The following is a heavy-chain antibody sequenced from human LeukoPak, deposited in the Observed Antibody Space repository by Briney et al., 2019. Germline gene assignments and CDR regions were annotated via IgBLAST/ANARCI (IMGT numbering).Heavy chain of an antibody. Sequence: PGGSLRLSCAASGSTFSSYAMSWVRQAPGKGLEWVSATSGSGGSTYYADSVKGRFTIPRDNSKNTLYLQMNSLRAEDTAVYYCAKTSGYSGYDLGSWGQGTLVTVSS. CDR3: AKTSGYSGYDLGS. CDR2: TSGSGGST. CDR1: GSTFSSYA. J-gene: IGHJ4*02. V-gene: IGHV3-23*01. D-gene: IGHD5-12*01.